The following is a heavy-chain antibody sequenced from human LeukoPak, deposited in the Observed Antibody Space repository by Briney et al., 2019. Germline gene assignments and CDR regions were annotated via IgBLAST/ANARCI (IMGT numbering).Heavy chain of an antibody. CDR2: INPNSGGT. J-gene: IGHJ4*02. D-gene: IGHD3-10*01. CDR3: ARDLEGYHYGSGNYPQ. V-gene: IGHV1-2*02. CDR1: GSTFSTYA. Sequence: ASVKVSCKASGSTFSTYAINWVRQAPGQGLEWMGFINPNSGGTNYAQKFQGRVTMTRDTSISTAYMELSSLTSDDTAVYYCARDLEGYHYGSGNYPQWGQGTLITVSS.